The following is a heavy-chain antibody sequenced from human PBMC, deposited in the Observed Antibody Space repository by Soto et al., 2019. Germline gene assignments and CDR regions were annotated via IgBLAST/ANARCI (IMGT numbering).Heavy chain of an antibody. CDR1: GYTFTSCG. V-gene: IGHV1-18*01. D-gene: IGHD3-22*01. Sequence: VASVKVSCKASGYTFTSCGISWVRQAPGQGLEWMGWISAYNGNTNYAQKLQGRVTMTTDTSTSTAYMELRSLRSDDTAVYYCARDLIVATNVAYYYDSSGSDYWGQGTLVTVSS. CDR2: ISAYNGNT. J-gene: IGHJ4*02. CDR3: ARDLIVATNVAYYYDSSGSDY.